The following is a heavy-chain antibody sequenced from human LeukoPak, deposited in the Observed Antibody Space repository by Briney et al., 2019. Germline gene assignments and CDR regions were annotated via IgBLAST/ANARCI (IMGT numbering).Heavy chain of an antibody. Sequence: PSETLSLTCAVSIDSTNGNYWSWVRQSPGKGLEWIGEVHRSGSTNYQPSLKSRVTISIDRSKDQISLNLTSVTAADTAVYYCAREIFNAPTPGAYWGQGILVTVSS. D-gene: IGHD2-15*01. CDR2: VHRSGST. CDR1: IDSTNGNY. J-gene: IGHJ4*02. V-gene: IGHV4-4*02. CDR3: AREIFNAPTPGAY.